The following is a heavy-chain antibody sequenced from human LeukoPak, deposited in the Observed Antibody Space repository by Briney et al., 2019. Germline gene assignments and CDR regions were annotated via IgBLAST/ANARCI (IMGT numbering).Heavy chain of an antibody. Sequence: GGSLRLSCAASGFTFSSYAMSWVRQAPGKGLEWVSAISGSGGSTYYADSVKGRFTISRDNSKNTLYLQMNSLRAEDTAVYYCVPGGYGYIISGVGGDYRGQGTLGTVSP. J-gene: IGHJ4*02. CDR3: VPGGYGYIISGVGGDY. V-gene: IGHV3-23*01. CDR2: ISGSGGST. CDR1: GFTFSSYA. D-gene: IGHD2-15*01.